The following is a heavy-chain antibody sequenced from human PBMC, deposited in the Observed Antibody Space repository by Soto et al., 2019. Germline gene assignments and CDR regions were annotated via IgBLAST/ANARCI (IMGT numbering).Heavy chain of an antibody. CDR2: IIPIFGTA. J-gene: IGHJ5*02. CDR1: VGTFSSYA. Sequence: QVQLVQSGAEVKKPGSSVKVSCKASVGTFSSYAISWVRQAPGQGLEWMGGIIPIFGTANYAQKFQGRVTITADESTSTAYMEMSSLRSEDTAVYYCAPSPFFNWFDPWCQGTLVTVSS. V-gene: IGHV1-69*01. CDR3: APSPFFNWFDP. D-gene: IGHD3-3*02.